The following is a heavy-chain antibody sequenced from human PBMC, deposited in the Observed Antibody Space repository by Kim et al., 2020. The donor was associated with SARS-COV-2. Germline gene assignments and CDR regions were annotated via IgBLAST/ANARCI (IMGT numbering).Heavy chain of an antibody. D-gene: IGHD5-12*01. CDR2: IIPIFGTA. CDR1: GGTFSSYA. J-gene: IGHJ6*02. Sequence: SVKVSCKASGGTFSSYAISWVRQAPGQGLEWMGGIIPIFGTANYAQKFQGRVTITADESTSTAYMELSSLRSEDTAVYYCAREMGYSGYEGRPEDYYYYGMDVWGQGTTVTVSS. CDR3: AREMGYSGYEGRPEDYYYYGMDV. V-gene: IGHV1-69*13.